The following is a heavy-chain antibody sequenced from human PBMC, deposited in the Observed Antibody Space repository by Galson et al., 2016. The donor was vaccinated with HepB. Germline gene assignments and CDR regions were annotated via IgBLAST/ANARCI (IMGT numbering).Heavy chain of an antibody. CDR3: ASPFPSQGYCSGATCHDDGFHI. CDR1: ADSIDTTSYS. D-gene: IGHD2-8*02. J-gene: IGHJ3*02. Sequence: SETLSLTCAVSADSIDTTSYSWGWVRQPPGGGLEWIGSLHNSGTTSFNPSLKSRVTISADTSKKKFSLTLTSVTAADTAVYFCASPFPSQGYCSGATCHDDGFHIWGQGTMVTVSS. CDR2: LHNSGTT. V-gene: IGHV4-39*01.